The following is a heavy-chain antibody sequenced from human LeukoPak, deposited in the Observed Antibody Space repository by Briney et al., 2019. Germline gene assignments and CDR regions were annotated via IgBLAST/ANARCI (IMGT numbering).Heavy chain of an antibody. CDR2: IASGFQT. D-gene: IGHD5-18*01. Sequence: GGSLRLSCTASGFTLGSHDMHWVRQTTGEGLEWVAAIASGFQTFYAGSVKGRFTVSREDAKNSLYLQMNSLRAGDTAVYYCVREARGYHYTYFDYWGRGTLVTVSS. J-gene: IGHJ4*02. CDR1: GFTLGSHD. V-gene: IGHV3-13*01. CDR3: VREARGYHYTYFDY.